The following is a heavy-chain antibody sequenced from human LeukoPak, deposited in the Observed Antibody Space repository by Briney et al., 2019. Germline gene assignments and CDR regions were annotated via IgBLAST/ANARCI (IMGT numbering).Heavy chain of an antibody. J-gene: IGHJ4*02. CDR2: ISSSGSTI. V-gene: IGHV3-11*01. Sequence: PGGSLRLSCAASGFTFSDYYMSWIRQAPGKGLEWVSYISSSGSTIYYADSVKGRFTISRDNAKNSLYLQMNSLRAEDTAVYYCARDPFPYDFWSGYLYYWGQGTLVTVPS. CDR1: GFTFSDYY. D-gene: IGHD3-3*01. CDR3: ARDPFPYDFWSGYLYY.